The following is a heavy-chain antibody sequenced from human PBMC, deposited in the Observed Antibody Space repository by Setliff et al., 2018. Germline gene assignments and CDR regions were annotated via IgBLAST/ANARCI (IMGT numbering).Heavy chain of an antibody. V-gene: IGHV3-30*18. D-gene: IGHD2-15*01. CDR1: GFHFSDHA. CDR3: AKDVGRGSGYYYYTDV. CDR2: ISYGRGKE. J-gene: IGHJ6*03. Sequence: GGSLRLSCAASGFHFSDHAMHWVRQAPGKGLEWVAVISYGRGKEYHGDSVKGRFTISRDNFKNTLYLQMSSLRVEDTAVYYCAKDVGRGSGYYYYTDVWGKGTTVTVSS.